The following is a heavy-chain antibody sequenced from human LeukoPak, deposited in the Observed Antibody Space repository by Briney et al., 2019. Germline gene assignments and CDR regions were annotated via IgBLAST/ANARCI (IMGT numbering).Heavy chain of an antibody. V-gene: IGHV1-18*01. J-gene: IGHJ5*02. CDR2: ISAYNGNI. CDR3: SRSPKNRMASFDP. Sequence: ASVKVSCKASGYTFTSYGISWVRQAPGQGLEWMGWISAYNGNINYAQKLQGRVTMTTDTSTSTAYMELRSLRSDDTAVYYCSRSPKNRMASFDPWGQGTLVTVSS. D-gene: IGHD1-14*01. CDR1: GYTFTSYG.